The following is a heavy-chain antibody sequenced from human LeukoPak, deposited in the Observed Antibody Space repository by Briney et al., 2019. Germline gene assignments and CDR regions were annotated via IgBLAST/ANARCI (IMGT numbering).Heavy chain of an antibody. CDR2: IYYSGST. CDR1: GGSISSGGYY. Sequence: PSQTLSPTCTVSGGSISSGGYYWSWIRQHPGKGLEWIGYIYYSGSTYYNPSLKSRVTISVDTSKNQFSLKLSSVTAADTAVYYCARAGGGLGYCSSTSCVDYWGQGTLVTVSS. CDR3: ARAGGGLGYCSSTSCVDY. V-gene: IGHV4-31*03. D-gene: IGHD2-2*01. J-gene: IGHJ4*02.